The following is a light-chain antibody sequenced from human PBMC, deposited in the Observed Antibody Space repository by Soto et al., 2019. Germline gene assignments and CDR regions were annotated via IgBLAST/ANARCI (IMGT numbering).Light chain of an antibody. V-gene: IGKV3-20*01. Sequence: ESVLTQSPGTLSLSPGERATLSCRASQSVSSSYLAWYQQKPGQAPRLLIYGASSRATGIPDRFSGSGSGTDFTLTISRLEPEDFAVYYCQQYGSSPKTFGQGTKVDI. J-gene: IGKJ1*01. CDR1: QSVSSSY. CDR2: GAS. CDR3: QQYGSSPKT.